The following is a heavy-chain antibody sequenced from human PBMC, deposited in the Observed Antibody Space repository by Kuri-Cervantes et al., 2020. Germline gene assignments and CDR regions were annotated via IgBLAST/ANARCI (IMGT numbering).Heavy chain of an antibody. Sequence: GESLKISCAASGFTFSSYGMHWVRQAPGKGLEWVAVIWYDGSNKYYADSVKGRFTISRDNSKNTLYLQMNSLRAEDTAVYYCAKYRALYYYYGMDVWGQGTTVTVSS. CDR2: IWYDGSNK. D-gene: IGHD1-26*01. CDR1: GFTFSSYG. CDR3: AKYRALYYYYGMDV. J-gene: IGHJ6*02. V-gene: IGHV3-30*02.